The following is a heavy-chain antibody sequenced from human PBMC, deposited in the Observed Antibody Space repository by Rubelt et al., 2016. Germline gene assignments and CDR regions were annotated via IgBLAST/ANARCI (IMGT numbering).Heavy chain of an antibody. Sequence: QLQLQESGPGLVKPSETLSLTCTVSGDSTSSSSYYWGWIRQPPGQGLEWIGSISHSGSAYYNPSLKSRVTISVDTSENQFSRGLISVTAADTAVYYCARDVRWSWHFDLWGRGTLVTVSS. CDR1: GDSTSSSSYY. CDR2: ISHSGSA. J-gene: IGHJ2*01. D-gene: IGHD4-23*01. V-gene: IGHV4-39*07. CDR3: ARDVRWSWHFDL.